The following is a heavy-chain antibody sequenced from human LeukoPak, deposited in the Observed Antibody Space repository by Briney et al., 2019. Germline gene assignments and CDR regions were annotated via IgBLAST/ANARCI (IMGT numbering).Heavy chain of an antibody. CDR3: ATRDFDF. Sequence: GGSLRLSCAASGFAFSSYGMHWVRQAPGKGPQWVAVISYDGNNTFYADSVKGRFTVFRDNSKNTVFLQMNNLRHEDTALYYCATRDFDFWGQGTLVTVSS. V-gene: IGHV3-30*03. J-gene: IGHJ4*02. CDR2: ISYDGNNT. CDR1: GFAFSSYG.